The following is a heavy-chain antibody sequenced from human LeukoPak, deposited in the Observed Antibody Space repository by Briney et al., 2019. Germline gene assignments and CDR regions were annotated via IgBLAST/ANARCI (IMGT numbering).Heavy chain of an antibody. CDR1: GYSFTTYW. Sequence: PGESLKISCQGSGYSFTTYWIGWVRQMPGKGLEWMGIIYPGDSDTRYSPSFQGQVTISADKSISTAYLQWSSLKASDTAMYYCARGTVTNPYYFDYWGQGTLVTVSS. CDR2: IYPGDSDT. J-gene: IGHJ4*02. D-gene: IGHD4-17*01. V-gene: IGHV5-51*01. CDR3: ARGTVTNPYYFDY.